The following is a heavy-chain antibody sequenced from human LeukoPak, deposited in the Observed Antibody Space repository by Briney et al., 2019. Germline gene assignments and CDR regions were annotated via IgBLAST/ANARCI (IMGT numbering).Heavy chain of an antibody. CDR2: LTSRGDA. V-gene: IGHV3-53*01. Sequence: ETLSPTCAVYGGSFSGYYWSWIRQPPGKGLEWVSGLTSRGDASYADSVKGRFTISRDTSKNTLYLEMNSLTAEDTAVYFCAKRRVVRGHFFDYWGQGTLVTVSS. J-gene: IGHJ4*02. CDR3: AKRRVVRGHFFDY. D-gene: IGHD3-10*01. CDR1: GGSFSGYY.